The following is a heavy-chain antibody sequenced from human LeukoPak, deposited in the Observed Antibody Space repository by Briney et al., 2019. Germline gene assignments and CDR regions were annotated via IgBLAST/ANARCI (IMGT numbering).Heavy chain of an antibody. D-gene: IGHD1-1*01. J-gene: IGHJ4*02. CDR3: ARHDNWNFPY. Sequence: PGGSLRLSCVASRFTFSSSWMTWVRQAPGKGLEWVANINPDGSGKDYVDSLKGRFTISREDARNSLSLQMNNLRAEDTAVYYCARHDNWNFPYWGQGTLVTVSS. CDR1: RFTFSSSW. V-gene: IGHV3-7*01. CDR2: INPDGSGK.